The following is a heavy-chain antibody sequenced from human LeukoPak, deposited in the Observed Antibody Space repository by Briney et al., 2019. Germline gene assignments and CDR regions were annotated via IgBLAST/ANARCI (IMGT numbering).Heavy chain of an antibody. Sequence: GGSLRLSCSASGFTFSSYWMSWVRQAPGKGLEWMASIKQDGSVQTYEDSVKGRFTISRDNAKDSLFLQLNNLRAEDTAVYFCARDGIMTYAFDIWGQGTKVTVSP. CDR1: GFTFSSYW. D-gene: IGHD1-1*01. CDR2: IKQDGSVQ. J-gene: IGHJ3*02. V-gene: IGHV3-7*01. CDR3: ARDGIMTYAFDI.